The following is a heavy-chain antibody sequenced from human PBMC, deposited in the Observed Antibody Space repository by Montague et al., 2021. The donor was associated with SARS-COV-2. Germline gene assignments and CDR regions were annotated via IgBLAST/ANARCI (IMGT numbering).Heavy chain of an antibody. Sequence: SETLSLTCTVSGASIRDYYWSWIRQPPGKGLEWIGDIYERGSTKSNPSLTSRLIMSVDTSRNQFSLTLSSVTTADTAVYYCARDRGLSGVYGYDTFYCYGMEVWGQGTTVIVSS. CDR3: ARDRGLSGVYGYDTFYCYGMEV. D-gene: IGHD5-12*01. CDR1: GASIRDYY. V-gene: IGHV4-59*01. CDR2: IYERGST. J-gene: IGHJ6*02.